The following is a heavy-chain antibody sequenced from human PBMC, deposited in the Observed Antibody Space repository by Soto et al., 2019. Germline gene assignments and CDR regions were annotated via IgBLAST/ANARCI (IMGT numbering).Heavy chain of an antibody. CDR2: TYYRSKWYY. D-gene: IGHD1-26*01. Sequence: QVQLQHSGPGLVKPSQPLSLTCAITGASFSSNSAGWSWVRQAPSIVLEWLGRTYYRSKWYYEYAVSMSRRITINPDTYKKHCSVQLNSVTPESTAVYFCARAEQYSGRNFHYSGPGTLVTGSS. CDR1: GASFSSNSAG. V-gene: IGHV6-1*01. CDR3: ARAEQYSGRNFHY. J-gene: IGHJ4*01.